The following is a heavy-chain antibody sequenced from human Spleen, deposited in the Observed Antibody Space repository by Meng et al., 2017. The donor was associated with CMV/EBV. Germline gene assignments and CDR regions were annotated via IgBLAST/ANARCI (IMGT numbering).Heavy chain of an antibody. CDR2: IRYDGSNT. Sequence: GESLKISCAASGFTFSTYGMNWVRQAPGKGLEWVAFIRYDGSNTYYADSVKGRFIISRDNSNNTLYLQMNSLRAEDTAVYYCANSGYYYVSSGYFSDIWGQGTMVTVSS. J-gene: IGHJ3*02. V-gene: IGHV3-30*02. CDR3: ANSGYYYVSSGYFSDI. D-gene: IGHD3-22*01. CDR1: GFTFSTYG.